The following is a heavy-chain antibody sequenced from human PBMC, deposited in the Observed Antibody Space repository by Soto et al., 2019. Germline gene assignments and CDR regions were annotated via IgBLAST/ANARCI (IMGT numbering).Heavy chain of an antibody. Sequence: GGSLRLSCAASGFTFSNAWMSWVRQAPGKGLEWVGRIKSKTDGGTTDYAAPVKGRFTISRDDSKNTLYLQMNSLKTEDTAVYSCTTDPPLTIFGVVITAYWGQGTLVTVSS. D-gene: IGHD3-3*01. V-gene: IGHV3-15*01. CDR1: GFTFSNAW. CDR3: TTDPPLTIFGVVITAY. CDR2: IKSKTDGGTT. J-gene: IGHJ4*02.